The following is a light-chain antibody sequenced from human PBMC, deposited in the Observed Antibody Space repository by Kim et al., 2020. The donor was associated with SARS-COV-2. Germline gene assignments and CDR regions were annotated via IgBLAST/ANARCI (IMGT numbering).Light chain of an antibody. Sequence: DIQMTQSPSSLSASVGDRVTITCRASQDIKNYLAWYQQKPGKVPKVLIYGASTLQSGVPSRFTGSGSGTDFTLTISSLQPEDVATYYCQKYNSAPRTFGQGTKVDIK. V-gene: IGKV1-27*01. CDR1: QDIKNY. CDR3: QKYNSAPRT. J-gene: IGKJ1*01. CDR2: GAS.